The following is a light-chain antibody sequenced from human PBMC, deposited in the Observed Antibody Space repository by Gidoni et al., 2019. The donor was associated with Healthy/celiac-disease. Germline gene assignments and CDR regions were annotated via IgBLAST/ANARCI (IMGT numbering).Light chain of an antibody. Sequence: DIQMTQSPSSLSASVGDRVTITCRASQGISNYLAWYQQKPGVPSRFSGSGSGTDFTLTISSLQPEDVATYYCQKYNSAPRTFVQGTKVEIK. J-gene: IGKJ1*01. V-gene: IGKV1-27*01. CDR3: QKYNSAPRT. CDR1: QGISNY.